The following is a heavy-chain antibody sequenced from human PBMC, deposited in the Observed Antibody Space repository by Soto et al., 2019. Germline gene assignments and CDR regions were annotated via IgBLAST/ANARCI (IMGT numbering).Heavy chain of an antibody. J-gene: IGHJ3*02. CDR1: GFSFGSYW. CDR2: IKQDGSEK. V-gene: IGHV3-7*01. CDR3: ARDQSSGWSGSYHPAIDI. D-gene: IGHD6-19*01. Sequence: PGGSLRLSCAASGFSFGSYWMSWVRQAPGKGLEWVANIKQDGSEKYYVDSVKGRFTISRDNAKNSLYLQMNSLRAEDTAVYYCARDQSSGWSGSYHPAIDIWGQGTMVTVSS.